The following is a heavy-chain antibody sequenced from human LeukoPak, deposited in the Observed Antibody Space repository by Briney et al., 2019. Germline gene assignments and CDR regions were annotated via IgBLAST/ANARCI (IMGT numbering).Heavy chain of an antibody. CDR3: AKERSPVTDPYFDY. CDR2: ISGSGGST. D-gene: IGHD4-11*01. J-gene: IGHJ4*02. Sequence: GGSLRLSCVGSGFTFSNYGMGWVRQAPGKGLEWVSAISGSGGSTYYADSVRGRFTISRDNSKNTLYLQMNSLRAEDTAVYYCAKERSPVTDPYFDYWGQGTLVTVSS. CDR1: GFTFSNYG. V-gene: IGHV3-23*01.